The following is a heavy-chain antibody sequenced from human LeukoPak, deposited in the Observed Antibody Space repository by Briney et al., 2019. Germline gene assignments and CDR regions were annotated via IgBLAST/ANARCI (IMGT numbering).Heavy chain of an antibody. CDR2: IKSDGSST. V-gene: IGHV3-74*01. CDR1: GFTFSSYW. Sequence: GESLRLSCAASGFTFSSYWMHWVRQAPGQGLVWVSRIKSDGSSTSYADSVKGRFTISRDNAKNTVYPQMNSLRAEDTAVYYCATSRTFDYWGQGTLVTVSS. J-gene: IGHJ4*02. CDR3: ATSRTFDY.